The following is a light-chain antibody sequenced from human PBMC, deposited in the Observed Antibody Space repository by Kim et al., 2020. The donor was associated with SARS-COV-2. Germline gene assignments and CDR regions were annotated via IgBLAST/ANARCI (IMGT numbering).Light chain of an antibody. J-gene: IGKJ3*01. CDR2: DAS. CDR3: QQYDNHPFT. Sequence: DIQMTQSPSSLSASVGDRVTITCQASQGISNYLNWYQQKPGKAPKLLIYDASNLETGVPSRFSGSGSGTDFTFTISSLQPEDIATYYCQQYDNHPFTFGPGTKVDIK. V-gene: IGKV1-33*01. CDR1: QGISNY.